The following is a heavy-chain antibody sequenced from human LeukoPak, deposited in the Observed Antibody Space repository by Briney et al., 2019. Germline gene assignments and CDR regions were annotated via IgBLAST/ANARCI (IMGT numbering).Heavy chain of an antibody. CDR1: GXTFNXSA. Sequence: KXSGXTFNXSAISWVGQAPGQGLEWRGGIMPLFGTAGYAQKFQGRVTITKDESTRTVYLELTSLTSDDTAVYYCARDVHGDYGSGWFDPWGQGTLVSVSS. CDR2: IMPLFGTA. J-gene: IGHJ5*02. V-gene: IGHV1-69*05. D-gene: IGHD4-17*01. CDR3: ARDVHGDYGSGWFDP.